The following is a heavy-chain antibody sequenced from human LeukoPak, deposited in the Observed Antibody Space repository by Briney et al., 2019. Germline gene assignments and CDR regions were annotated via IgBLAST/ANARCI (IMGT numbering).Heavy chain of an antibody. CDR1: GGTFSSYA. J-gene: IGHJ4*02. V-gene: IGHV1-18*01. CDR3: ARALYHTFDY. CDR2: ISANNNNT. Sequence: RASVKVSCKASGGTFSSYAISWVRQAPGQGLEWMGWISANNNNTDNVQKLQGRVTMTTDTSTSTAYMELRSLRSDDTAVYYCARALYHTFDYWGQGTLVTVSS. D-gene: IGHD2-2*01.